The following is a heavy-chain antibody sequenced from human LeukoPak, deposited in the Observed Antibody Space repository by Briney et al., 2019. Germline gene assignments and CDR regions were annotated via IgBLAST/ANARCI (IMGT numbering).Heavy chain of an antibody. CDR2: ISYDGSNK. Sequence: GGSLRLSCAASGFTFSSYAMHWVRQAPGKGLEWVAVISYDGSNKYYADSVKGRFTISRDNSENTLSLQMNSLRAEDTAVYYCAGVASSGPFYYYMDVWGKGSTVTVSS. CDR1: GFTFSSYA. J-gene: IGHJ6*03. D-gene: IGHD3-3*01. CDR3: AGVASSGPFYYYMDV. V-gene: IGHV3-30*01.